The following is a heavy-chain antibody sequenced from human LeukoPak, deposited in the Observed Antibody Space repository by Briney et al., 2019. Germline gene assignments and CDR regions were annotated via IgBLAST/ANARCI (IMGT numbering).Heavy chain of an antibody. D-gene: IGHD2-2*01. J-gene: IGHJ6*02. CDR2: ISYDGSNK. CDR1: GFTFSEYG. Sequence: GGSLRLSCAASGFTFSEYGMHWVRQAPGKGLEWVAVISYDGSNKYYADSVKGRFTISRDNSKNTLYPQMNSLRAEDPAVYYCARYPSDWAYYYYGMDVWGQGTTLPVSS. CDR3: ARYPSDWAYYYYGMDV. V-gene: IGHV3-30*03.